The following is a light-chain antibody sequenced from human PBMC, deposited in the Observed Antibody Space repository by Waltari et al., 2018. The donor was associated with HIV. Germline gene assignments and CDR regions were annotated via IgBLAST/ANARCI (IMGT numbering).Light chain of an antibody. CDR3: QTWGTGIQEV. CDR2: LKSDGSH. J-gene: IGLJ3*02. CDR1: SGHSNYA. Sequence: QLVLTQSPSASASLGASVKLTCTLSSGHSNYAIAWHQQQPGKGPRDLMKLKSDGSHIKGDVTPDRFSGSSSGAERYLTISSLQSEDEADDYCQTWGTGIQEVFGGGTKLTVL. V-gene: IGLV4-69*01.